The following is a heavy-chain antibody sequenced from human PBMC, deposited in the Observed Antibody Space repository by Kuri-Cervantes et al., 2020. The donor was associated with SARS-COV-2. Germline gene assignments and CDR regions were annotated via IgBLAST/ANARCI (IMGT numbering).Heavy chain of an antibody. CDR1: GFTFSSYW. CDR2: INSDGSST. J-gene: IGHJ3*02. D-gene: IGHD2-2*01. Sequence: GGSLRLSCAASGFTFSSYWMHWVRQAPGKGLVWVSRINSDGSSTSYADSVKGRFTISRDNAKNTLYLKMNSLRVEDTAIYFCAKQDRRTSEYLLLKVENAFDIWGPGTMVTVSS. V-gene: IGHV3-74*01. CDR3: AKQDRRTSEYLLLKVENAFDI.